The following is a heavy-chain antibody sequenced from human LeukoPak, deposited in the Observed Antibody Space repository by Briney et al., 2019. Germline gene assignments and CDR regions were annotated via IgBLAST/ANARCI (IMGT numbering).Heavy chain of an antibody. CDR2: INPSGGST. J-gene: IGHJ4*02. V-gene: IGHV1-46*01. D-gene: IGHD2-8*02. CDR1: EYTFTSYY. CDR3: ARSASTGEFDH. Sequence: ASVKVSCKVSEYTFTSYYIHWVREAPGQGLEWMGIINPSGGSTSYAQKFQGRVTMTRDTSTSTVYMELSSLRSEDTAVYYCARSASTGEFDHWGQGTLVTVST.